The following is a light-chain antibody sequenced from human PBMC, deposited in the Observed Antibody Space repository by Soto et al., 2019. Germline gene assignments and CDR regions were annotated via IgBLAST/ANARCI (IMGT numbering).Light chain of an antibody. CDR3: QQSYSTPPT. CDR2: AAS. CDR1: QSISSY. Sequence: DIQMTQSPSSLSASVGDRVTITCRASQSISSYLNWYQQKPRKAPKLLIYAASSLQSGVPSRFSGSGSGPDFTLTISSLQPEDFSTYYCQQSYSTPPTLGQGTKVEIK. J-gene: IGKJ1*01. V-gene: IGKV1-39*01.